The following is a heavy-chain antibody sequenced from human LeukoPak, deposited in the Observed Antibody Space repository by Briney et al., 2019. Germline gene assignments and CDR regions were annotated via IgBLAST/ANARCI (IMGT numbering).Heavy chain of an antibody. D-gene: IGHD6-19*01. CDR1: GFTFSSYA. CDR3: ARVDSSGWLIYGMDV. V-gene: IGHV3-30-3*01. Sequence: GGSLRLSCAASGFTFSSYAMNWVRQAPGKGLEWVAVISYDGGNKFYADSVKGRFTIFRDNSKNTLYLQMNSLRTADTAVYFCARVDSSGWLIYGMDVWGQGTTVTVSS. J-gene: IGHJ6*02. CDR2: ISYDGGNK.